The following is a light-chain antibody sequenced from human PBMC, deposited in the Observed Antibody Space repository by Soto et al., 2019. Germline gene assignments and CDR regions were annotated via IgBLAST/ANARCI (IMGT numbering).Light chain of an antibody. CDR2: GAS. V-gene: IGKV3-15*01. Sequence: ETVMTQSPATLSVSPGEGATLSCRASRSISSSLAWYQQKPGRAPRLLIYGASTRATDIPARFSGSGSGTEFTLTISSLQSEDLAIYYCQQYKYWPLAFGGGTKVDIK. J-gene: IGKJ4*01. CDR1: RSISSS. CDR3: QQYKYWPLA.